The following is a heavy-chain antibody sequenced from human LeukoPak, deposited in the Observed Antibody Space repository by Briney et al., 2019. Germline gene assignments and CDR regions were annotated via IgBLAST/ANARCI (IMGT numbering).Heavy chain of an antibody. CDR2: ISGSDGST. J-gene: IGHJ5*02. V-gene: IGHV3-23*01. Sequence: GGSLRLSCAASGFTFSSYAMHWVRQAPGKGLEWVSPISGSDGSTYYADSVKGRFTISRDNSKNTLYLQMNSLRAEDTAVYYCAKDATAWGHNWFDPWGQGTLVTVSS. CDR1: GFTFSSYA. CDR3: AKDATAWGHNWFDP. D-gene: IGHD3-16*01.